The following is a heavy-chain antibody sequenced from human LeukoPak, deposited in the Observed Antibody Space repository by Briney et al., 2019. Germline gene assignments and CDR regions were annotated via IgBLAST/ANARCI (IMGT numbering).Heavy chain of an antibody. Sequence: GGSLRLSCAASGFTFSSYAMSWARQAPGKGLEWVSAISGSGGSTYYADSVKGRFTISRDNSKNTLYLQMNSLRPEDTAVYYCAKDETGAFDYWGQGTLVTVSS. V-gene: IGHV3-23*01. D-gene: IGHD3-10*01. CDR1: GFTFSSYA. J-gene: IGHJ4*02. CDR2: ISGSGGST. CDR3: AKDETGAFDY.